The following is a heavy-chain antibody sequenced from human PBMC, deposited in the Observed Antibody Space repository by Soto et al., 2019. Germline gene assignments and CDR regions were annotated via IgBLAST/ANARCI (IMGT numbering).Heavy chain of an antibody. Sequence: QVQLVQSGAEVKKPGASVKVSCKASGYTFTSYGISWLRQAPGQGLEWMGWISAYNGNTNYAQKLQGRVTMTTDTSTSTTYMELRSLRSYKPAVYYCATPNARTSMIIEADAFDLCGQGTMVTVSS. CDR2: ISAYNGNT. CDR1: GYTFTSYG. J-gene: IGHJ3*01. D-gene: IGHD3-22*01. V-gene: IGHV1-18*01. CDR3: ATPNARTSMIIEADAFDL.